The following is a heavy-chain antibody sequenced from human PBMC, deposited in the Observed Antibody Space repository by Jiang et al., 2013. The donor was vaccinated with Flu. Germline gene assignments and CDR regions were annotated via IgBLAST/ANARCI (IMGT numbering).Heavy chain of an antibody. CDR3: ARQYSSSWYNPYYYYGMDV. V-gene: IGHV4-59*01. CDR2: IYYSGST. J-gene: IGHJ6*02. Sequence: GPGLVKPSETLSLTCTVSGGSISSYYWSWIRQPPGKGLEWIGYIYYSGSTNYNPSLKSRVAISVDTSKNQFSLKLSSVTAADTAVYYCARQYSSSWYNPYYYYGMDVWGQGTTVHRLL. CDR1: GGSISSYY. D-gene: IGHD6-13*01.